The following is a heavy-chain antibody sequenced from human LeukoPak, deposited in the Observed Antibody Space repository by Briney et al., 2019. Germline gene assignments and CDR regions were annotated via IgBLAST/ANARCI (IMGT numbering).Heavy chain of an antibody. CDR3: ARDLRNYVY. J-gene: IGHJ4*02. D-gene: IGHD3-16*01. Sequence: SETLSLTCTVSGGSISSYCWSWIRQPPGKGLEWIGYIYYSGSTNYNPSLKSRVTISVDTSKNQFSLKLSSVTAADTAVYYCARDLRNYVYWGQGTLVTVSS. CDR2: IYYSGST. V-gene: IGHV4-59*01. CDR1: GGSISSYC.